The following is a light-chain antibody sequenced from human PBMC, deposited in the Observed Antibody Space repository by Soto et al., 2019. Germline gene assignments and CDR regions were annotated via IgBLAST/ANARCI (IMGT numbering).Light chain of an antibody. Sequence: EIVLTQSRATLSVSPGERATLSCRASQSVSGNLAWYQQKPGQAPSLLIYGASTRATGIQARFSGSRSGTEFTPTITSPQAKEFSVYYCQHYNNWPPITFGHGTRLEIK. V-gene: IGKV3-15*01. CDR2: GAS. J-gene: IGKJ5*01. CDR1: QSVSGN. CDR3: QHYNNWPPIT.